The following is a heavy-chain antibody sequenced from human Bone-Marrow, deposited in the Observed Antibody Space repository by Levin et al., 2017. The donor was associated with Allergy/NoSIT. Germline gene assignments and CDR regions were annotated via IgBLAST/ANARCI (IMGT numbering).Heavy chain of an antibody. Sequence: ASVKVSCAASGFTFSTYAMSWVRQAPGKGLDWVSAIGGSGDNTYYADSVRGRFTISRDNSKNTLYLQMISLRADDTAVYYCARVLSGNYRTPQDYWGQGTLVTVSS. D-gene: IGHD1-26*01. V-gene: IGHV3-23*01. CDR2: IGGSGDNT. J-gene: IGHJ4*02. CDR1: GFTFSTYA. CDR3: ARVLSGNYRTPQDY.